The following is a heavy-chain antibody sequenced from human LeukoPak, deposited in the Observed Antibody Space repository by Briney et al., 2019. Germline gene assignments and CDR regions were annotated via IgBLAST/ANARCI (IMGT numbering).Heavy chain of an antibody. Sequence: GESLKISRKGSGYSFTSYWIGWVRQMPGKGLEWMGIIYPGDSDTRYSPSFQGQVTISADKSISTAYLQWSSLKASDTAMYYCARQYHGSGSYSAFDIWGQGTMVTVSS. D-gene: IGHD3-10*01. CDR3: ARQYHGSGSYSAFDI. CDR1: GYSFTSYW. V-gene: IGHV5-51*01. J-gene: IGHJ3*02. CDR2: IYPGDSDT.